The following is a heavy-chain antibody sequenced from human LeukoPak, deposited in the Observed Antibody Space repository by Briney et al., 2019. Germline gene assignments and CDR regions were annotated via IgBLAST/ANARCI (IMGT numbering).Heavy chain of an antibody. J-gene: IGHJ4*02. CDR2: IRHDGSIK. Sequence: GGPLRLSCAASGFIFSTYGMYWVRQAPGKGLEWVAFIRHDGSIKNYADSVKGRSIISRDNSKNTLYLQMNSLRAEDTAVYYCAKDSLADIDYWGQGTLVTVSS. V-gene: IGHV3-30*02. D-gene: IGHD3-16*01. CDR1: GFIFSTYG. CDR3: AKDSLADIDY.